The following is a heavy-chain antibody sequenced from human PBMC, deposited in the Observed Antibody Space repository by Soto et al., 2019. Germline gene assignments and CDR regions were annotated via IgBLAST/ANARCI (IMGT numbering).Heavy chain of an antibody. CDR2: IYYSGST. D-gene: IGHD2-21*02. J-gene: IGHJ5*02. CDR3: ARLGYCDGDACYRPNWFDP. V-gene: IGHV4-59*08. CDR1: GDSISDYY. Sequence: SETLSLTCTFSGDSISDYYWNWIRQPPGKGLEWIGYIYYSGSTYYNPSLESRVTISVDTSKNQFSLNLRSVTAADTAVYYCARLGYCDGDACYRPNWFDPWGQGTVVTVSS.